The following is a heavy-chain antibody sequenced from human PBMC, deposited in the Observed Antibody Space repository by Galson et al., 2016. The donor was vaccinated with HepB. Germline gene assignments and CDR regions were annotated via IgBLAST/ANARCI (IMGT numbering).Heavy chain of an antibody. V-gene: IGHV3-23*01. Sequence: SLRLSCAASTSTFSSDAMSWVRQAPGKGLEWVSTITGSGLTTYYGDSVKGRFTISRDNSRNTVFLQMDSLRVEDTAVYYCARAGDRSGYFQLRWFDPWGQGTLVTVSS. CDR1: TSTFSSDA. CDR2: ITGSGLTT. D-gene: IGHD3-22*01. CDR3: ARAGDRSGYFQLRWFDP. J-gene: IGHJ5*02.